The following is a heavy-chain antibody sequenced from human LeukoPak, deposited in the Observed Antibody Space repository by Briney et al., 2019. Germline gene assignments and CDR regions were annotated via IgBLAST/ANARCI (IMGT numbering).Heavy chain of an antibody. V-gene: IGHV3-23*01. Sequence: GGTLRLSCAASGFTFSSYGMSWVRQAPGKGLEWVSAISGSGGSTYYADSVKGRFTISRDNSKNTLYLQMNSLRAEDTAVYYCARDNSYDSSGYGADYWGQGTLVTVSS. CDR2: ISGSGGST. CDR3: ARDNSYDSSGYGADY. D-gene: IGHD3-22*01. J-gene: IGHJ4*02. CDR1: GFTFSSYG.